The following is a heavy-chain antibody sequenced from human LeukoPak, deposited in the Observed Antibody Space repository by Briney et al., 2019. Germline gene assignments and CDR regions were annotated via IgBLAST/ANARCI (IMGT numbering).Heavy chain of an antibody. V-gene: IGHV5-51*01. CDR3: ARQDDSSGYRVLYYFDY. CDR1: GSNFTSYW. CDR2: IFPVDSAT. D-gene: IGHD3-22*01. J-gene: IGHJ4*02. Sequence: PGESLQISGQGSGSNFTSYWIGWGRQLPGKGREWRGIIFPVDSATSYSPSFQGLVTISADKSISTAYLQWSSLKASDTAMYYCARQDDSSGYRVLYYFDYWGQGTLVTVSS.